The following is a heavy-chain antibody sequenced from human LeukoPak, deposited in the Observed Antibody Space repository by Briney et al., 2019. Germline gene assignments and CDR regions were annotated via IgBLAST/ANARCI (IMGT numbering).Heavy chain of an antibody. CDR2: IYYSGSA. Sequence: PSETLSLTCTVSGGSISSYCWSWIRQPPGKGLEWIGDIYYSGSAYYNPSLKSRVTISVDTSKNQFSLRLSSVTAADTAVYFCTGGYRSGLAGYWGQGTLVTVSS. CDR1: GGSISSYC. D-gene: IGHD6-19*01. V-gene: IGHV4-59*08. CDR3: TGGYRSGLAGY. J-gene: IGHJ4*02.